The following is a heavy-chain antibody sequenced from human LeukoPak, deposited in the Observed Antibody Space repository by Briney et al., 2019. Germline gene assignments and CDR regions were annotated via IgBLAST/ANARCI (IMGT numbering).Heavy chain of an antibody. Sequence: ASVKVSCKASGYTFTSYDINWVRQASGQGLEWMGWMNPNSGNTGYAQKFQGRVTMTRSTSISTAYMELSSLRSEDTAVYYCARGVVDYYDTSGWLGREDYWGQGTLVTVSS. CDR3: ARGVVDYYDTSGWLGREDY. D-gene: IGHD3-22*01. CDR2: MNPNSGNT. J-gene: IGHJ4*02. V-gene: IGHV1-8*01. CDR1: GYTFTSYD.